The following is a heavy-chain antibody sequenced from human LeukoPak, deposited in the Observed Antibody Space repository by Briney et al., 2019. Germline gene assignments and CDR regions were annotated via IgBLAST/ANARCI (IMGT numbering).Heavy chain of an antibody. J-gene: IGHJ5*02. D-gene: IGHD6-19*01. CDR2: IIPIFGTA. V-gene: IGHV1-69*13. Sequence: SVKVSCKASGGTFSSYAISWVRQAPGQGLEWMGRIIPIFGTANYAQKFQGRVTITADESTSTAYMELSSLRSEDTAVYYCARGRIAVAGMRYWFDPWGQGTLVTVSS. CDR1: GGTFSSYA. CDR3: ARGRIAVAGMRYWFDP.